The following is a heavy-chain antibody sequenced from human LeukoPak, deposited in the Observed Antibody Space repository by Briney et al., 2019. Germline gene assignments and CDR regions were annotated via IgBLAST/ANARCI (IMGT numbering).Heavy chain of an antibody. D-gene: IGHD4-17*01. V-gene: IGHV3-48*02. CDR2: VSSRSDTI. CDR1: GFPFSTYS. Sequence: GGSLRLSCAASGFPFSTYSMNWVRQAPGKGLEWISYVSSRSDTIKYADSVKGRFTISRDNAKNSLYLQMNSLRDDDTAVYYCARDYGEHGEYFAYWGQGTLVTVSS. CDR3: ARDYGEHGEYFAY. J-gene: IGHJ4*02.